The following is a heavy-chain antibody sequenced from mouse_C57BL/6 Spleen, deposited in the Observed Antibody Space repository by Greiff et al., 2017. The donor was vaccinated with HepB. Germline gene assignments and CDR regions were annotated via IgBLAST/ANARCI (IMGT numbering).Heavy chain of an antibody. CDR3: ARSVYYDYDGYAMDY. V-gene: IGHV1-7*01. D-gene: IGHD2-4*01. J-gene: IGHJ4*01. Sequence: VQLQQSGAELAKPGASVKLSCKASGYTFTSYWMHWVKQRPGQGLEWIGYINPSSGYTKYNQKFKDKATLTADNSSSTAYMQLSSLTYEDSAVYYCARSVYYDYDGYAMDYWGQGTSVTVSS. CDR2: INPSSGYT. CDR1: GYTFTSYW.